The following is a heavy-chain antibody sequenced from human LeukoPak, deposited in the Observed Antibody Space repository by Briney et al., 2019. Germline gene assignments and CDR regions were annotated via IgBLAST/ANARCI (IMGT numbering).Heavy chain of an antibody. Sequence: SGGSLRLSCAASGFTFSDYYMSWIRQAPGKGLEWVSYISSSGSTIDYADSVKGRFTISRDNAKNSLYLQMNSLRAEDTAVYYCAKDPGDVTIFGPSDYWGQGTLVTVSS. D-gene: IGHD3-3*01. CDR2: ISSSGSTI. CDR3: AKDPGDVTIFGPSDY. CDR1: GFTFSDYY. V-gene: IGHV3-11*04. J-gene: IGHJ4*02.